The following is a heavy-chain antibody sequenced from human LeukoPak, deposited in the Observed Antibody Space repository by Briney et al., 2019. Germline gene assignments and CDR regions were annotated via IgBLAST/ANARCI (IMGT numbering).Heavy chain of an antibody. Sequence: PGGSLRLSCAASGFTLSYYGMHWVRQAPGKGLEWVAVSSHDGSKQYYADSVRGRFTISRDNSKKTLSLQMDSLRLEDTAVYYCARDRYSYGYYGMDVWGQGTTVTVSS. CDR1: GFTLSYYG. D-gene: IGHD5-18*01. CDR2: SSHDGSKQ. CDR3: ARDRYSYGYYGMDV. J-gene: IGHJ6*02. V-gene: IGHV3-30*03.